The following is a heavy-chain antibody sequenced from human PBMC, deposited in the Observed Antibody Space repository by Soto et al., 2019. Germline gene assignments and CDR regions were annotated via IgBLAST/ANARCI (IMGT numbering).Heavy chain of an antibody. CDR3: ARGDPRGGGSDY. Sequence: PGGSLRLSCAASGFTFSSYGMHWVRQAPGRGLEWVSSISGSTNYTYYADSVKGRFTISRDKAKNSLYLQMNSLRAEDTAVYFCARGDPRGGGSDYWGQGTLVTVSS. CDR1: GFTFSSYG. V-gene: IGHV3-21*01. D-gene: IGHD3-10*01. CDR2: ISGSTNYT. J-gene: IGHJ4*02.